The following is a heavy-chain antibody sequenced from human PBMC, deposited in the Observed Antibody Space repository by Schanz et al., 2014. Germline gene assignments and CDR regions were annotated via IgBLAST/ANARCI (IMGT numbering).Heavy chain of an antibody. Sequence: VQLVESGGGVVRPGGSLRLSCAASGFTFSDYYMNWIRQAPGKGLEWLSYISRDGTTSYYADSVKGRFTISRDNAKNSLYLEMTSLRGEDTAVYYCARDLISSGWYGWGQGTLVTVSS. CDR1: GFTFSDYY. CDR2: ISRDGTTS. D-gene: IGHD6-19*01. J-gene: IGHJ4*02. CDR3: ARDLISSGWYG. V-gene: IGHV3-11*01.